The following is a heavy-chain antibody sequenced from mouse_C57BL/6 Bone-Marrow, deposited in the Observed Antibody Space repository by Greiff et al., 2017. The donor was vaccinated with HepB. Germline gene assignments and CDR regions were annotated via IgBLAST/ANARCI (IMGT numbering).Heavy chain of an antibody. D-gene: IGHD2-12*01. CDR2: SRNKANDYTT. J-gene: IGHJ3*01. Sequence: EVKLMESGGGLVQSGRSLRLSCATSGFTFSDFYMEWVRQAPGKGLEWIAASRNKANDYTTEYSASVKGRFIVSRDTSQSILYLQMNALRAEDTAIYYCARDDYSPFAYWGQGTLVTVSA. V-gene: IGHV7-1*01. CDR3: ARDDYSPFAY. CDR1: GFTFSDFY.